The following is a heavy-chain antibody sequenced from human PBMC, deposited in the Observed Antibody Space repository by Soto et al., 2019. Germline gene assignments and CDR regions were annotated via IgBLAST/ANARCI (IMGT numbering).Heavy chain of an antibody. CDR3: ATPPGGLDGYNSDDYGMDV. D-gene: IGHD5-12*01. V-gene: IGHV3-23*01. CDR2: IGGSGTGGRT. Sequence: EVHLLESGGDLVQPGGSLRLSCTASGLTFSTYAMSWVRQAPGKGLEWVSAIGGSGTGGRTYYADSVKGRFTISRDNSKNPGYLQMNSLRADDTAVYYCATPPGGLDGYNSDDYGMDVWGQGTTVTVSS. J-gene: IGHJ6*01. CDR1: GLTFSTYA.